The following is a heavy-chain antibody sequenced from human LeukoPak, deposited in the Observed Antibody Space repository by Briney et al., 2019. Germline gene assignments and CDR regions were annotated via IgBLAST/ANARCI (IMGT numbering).Heavy chain of an antibody. D-gene: IGHD5-24*01. CDR3: ARGRGGDGYNWLCYFDY. Sequence: GGSLRLSCAASGFTFSSYAMHWVRQAPGTGLEWLAVISYDGSNKYYADSAKGRFTISRDNSKNTLYLQMNSLRSEDTAVYYCARGRGGDGYNWLCYFDYWGQATLVTVSS. CDR1: GFTFSSYA. CDR2: ISYDGSNK. V-gene: IGHV3-30-3*01. J-gene: IGHJ4*02.